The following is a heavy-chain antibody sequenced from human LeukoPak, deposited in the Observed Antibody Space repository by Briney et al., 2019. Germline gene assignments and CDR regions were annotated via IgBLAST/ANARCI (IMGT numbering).Heavy chain of an antibody. CDR2: ISYDGNNK. CDR3: ARDAYASGSWYTPWAFDI. J-gene: IGHJ3*02. Sequence: PGGSLRLSCAASGFTFSSYGMHWVRQAPGKGLEWVAVISYDGNNKYYADSVKGRFTVSRDNAKNSLYLQMNSLRAEDTAVYYCARDAYASGSWYTPWAFDIWGQGTMVTVSS. V-gene: IGHV3-30*03. D-gene: IGHD6-13*01. CDR1: GFTFSSYG.